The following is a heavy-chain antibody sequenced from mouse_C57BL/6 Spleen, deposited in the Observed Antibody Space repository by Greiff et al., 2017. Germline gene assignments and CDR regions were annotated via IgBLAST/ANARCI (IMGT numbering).Heavy chain of an antibody. D-gene: IGHD1-1*01. J-gene: IGHJ4*01. Sequence: VMLVESGPELVKPGASVKLSCKASGYTFTSYDINWVKQRPGQGLEWIGWIYPRDGSTKYNEKFKGKATLTVDTSSSTAYMELHSLTSEDSAVEFCARDYYGKYYAMDYWGKGTSVTVSS. CDR3: ARDYYGKYYAMDY. V-gene: IGHV1-85*01. CDR2: IYPRDGST. CDR1: GYTFTSYD.